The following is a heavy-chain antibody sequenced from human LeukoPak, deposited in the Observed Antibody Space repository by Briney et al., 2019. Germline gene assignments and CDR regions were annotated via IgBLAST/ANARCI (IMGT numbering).Heavy chain of an antibody. CDR1: GLTFSSYE. J-gene: IGHJ6*02. Sequence: GGSLRLSCAASGLTFSSYEMNWVRQAPGKGLEWVSYISSSGSTIYYADSVKGRFTISRDNAKNSLYLQMNSLRAEDTAVYYSARERQQLGYYYGMDVWGQGTTVTVSS. D-gene: IGHD6-13*01. V-gene: IGHV3-48*03. CDR2: ISSSGSTI. CDR3: ARERQQLGYYYGMDV.